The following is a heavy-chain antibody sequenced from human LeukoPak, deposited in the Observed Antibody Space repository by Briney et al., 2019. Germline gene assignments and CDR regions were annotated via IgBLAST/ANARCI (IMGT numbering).Heavy chain of an antibody. CDR3: ARRRSGRLSYYYGMDV. V-gene: IGHV1-8*01. CDR2: MNPNSGNT. J-gene: IGHJ6*02. CDR1: GYTFTSYD. D-gene: IGHD1-26*01. Sequence: ASVKVSCKASGYTFTSYDTNWVRQATGQGLEWMGWMNPNSGNTGYAQKFQGRVTMTRNTSISTAYMELSSLRSEDTAVYYCARRRSGRLSYYYGMDVWGQGTTVTVSS.